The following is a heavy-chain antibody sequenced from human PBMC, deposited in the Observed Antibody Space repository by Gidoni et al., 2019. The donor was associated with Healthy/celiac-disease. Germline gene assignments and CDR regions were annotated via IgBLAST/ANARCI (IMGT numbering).Heavy chain of an antibody. J-gene: IGHJ6*02. D-gene: IGHD2-2*01. V-gene: IGHV3-9*01. CDR3: AKAESLGTSCYPGDYCGMDV. CDR1: GFTFDDYA. Sequence: EVQLVESGGGLVQPGRSLRLSCAASGFTFDDYAMHWVRQAPGKGLEWVSGISWNSGSIGYADSVKGRFTISRDNAKNSLYLQMNSLRAEDTALYYCAKAESLGTSCYPGDYCGMDVWGQGTTVTVSS. CDR2: ISWNSGSI.